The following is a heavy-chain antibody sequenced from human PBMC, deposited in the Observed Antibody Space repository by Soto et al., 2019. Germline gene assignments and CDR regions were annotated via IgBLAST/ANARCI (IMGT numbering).Heavy chain of an antibody. CDR1: GGSFSGYY. V-gene: IGHV4-34*01. Sequence: QVQLQQWGAGLLKPSETLSLTCAVHGGSFSGYYWSWIRQPPGKGLEWIGEINHSGSTNYNPSLKSRVTISVDTSKNQFSLKLSSVTAADTAVYYCAKTMAMVRGVKGWFDPWGQGTLVTVSS. J-gene: IGHJ5*02. D-gene: IGHD3-10*01. CDR2: INHSGST. CDR3: AKTMAMVRGVKGWFDP.